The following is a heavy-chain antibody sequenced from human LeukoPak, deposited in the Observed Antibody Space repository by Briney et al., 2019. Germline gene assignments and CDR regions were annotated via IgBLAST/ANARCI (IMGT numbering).Heavy chain of an antibody. CDR3: ARRSRWLQWGLDI. J-gene: IGHJ3*02. CDR2: IYHSGT. Sequence: SETLSLTCTVSGYSISSGYYWGWIRQPPGKGLEWIGSIYHSGTYYNPSLKSRVTISIDTSKNQFSLKLSSVTAADTAVYYCARRSRWLQWGLDIWGQGTMVTVSS. D-gene: IGHD5-24*01. V-gene: IGHV4-38-2*02. CDR1: GYSISSGYY.